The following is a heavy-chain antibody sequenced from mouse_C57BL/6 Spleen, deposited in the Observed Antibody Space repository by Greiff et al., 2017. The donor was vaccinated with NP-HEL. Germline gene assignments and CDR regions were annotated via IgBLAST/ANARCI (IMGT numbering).Heavy chain of an antibody. CDR3: ARANWAYFDY. Sequence: EVHLVESGGGLVKPGGSLKLSCAASGFTFSSYAMSWVRQTPEKRLEWVATISDGGSYTYYPDNVKGRFTISRDNAKNNLYLQMSHLKSEDTAMYYCARANWAYFDYWGQGTTLTVSS. CDR1: GFTFSSYA. V-gene: IGHV5-4*01. D-gene: IGHD4-1*01. CDR2: ISDGGSYT. J-gene: IGHJ2*01.